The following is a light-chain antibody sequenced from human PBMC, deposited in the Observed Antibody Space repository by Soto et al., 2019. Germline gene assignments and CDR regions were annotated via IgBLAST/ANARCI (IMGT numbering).Light chain of an antibody. V-gene: IGKV1-33*01. Sequence: DIQMTQSPSSLSASVGDRVTITCQASQDISNYLNWYQQKPGKAPKVHISDASNLETGVPSRFSGSGSGTDLTFTISSLQPEDIATYYCQQYDNLPMYTFGQGTKLENK. CDR2: DAS. CDR1: QDISNY. J-gene: IGKJ2*01. CDR3: QQYDNLPMYT.